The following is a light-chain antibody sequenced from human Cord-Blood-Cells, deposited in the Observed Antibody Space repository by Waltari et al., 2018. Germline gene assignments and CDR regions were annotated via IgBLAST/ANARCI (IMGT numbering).Light chain of an antibody. CDR2: NVS. CDR1: SSDVGGYNY. V-gene: IGLV2-14*01. Sequence: QSALTQPASVSGSPGQSITISCTGTSSDVGGYNYVSLYQQHPGKAPKLMIYNVSQRPSGVSNRFSGSKSGNTASLTISGLQAEDEADYYCSSYTSSSTWVFGGGTKLTVL. CDR3: SSYTSSSTWV. J-gene: IGLJ3*02.